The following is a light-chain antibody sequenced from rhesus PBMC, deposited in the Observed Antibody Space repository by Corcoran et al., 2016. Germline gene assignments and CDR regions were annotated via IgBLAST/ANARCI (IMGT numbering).Light chain of an antibody. J-gene: IGKJ1*01. V-gene: IGKV1-74*01. CDR3: QQKYGTPRT. Sequence: DIQMTQSPSSLSASVGDRVTITCRTSENVNNYLNWYQQKPGKAPNLLIYKTSTLQSGVPSSFIGSGSCTIYTFTISSLQSEDVATDSCQQKYGTPRTFGQGTKVEIK. CDR2: KTS. CDR1: ENVNNY.